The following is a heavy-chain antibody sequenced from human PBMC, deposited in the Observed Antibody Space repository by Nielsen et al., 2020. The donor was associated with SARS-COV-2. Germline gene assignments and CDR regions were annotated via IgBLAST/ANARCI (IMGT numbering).Heavy chain of an antibody. CDR2: INPNSGGT. CDR3: ARGGYSSSWSHFDY. V-gene: IGHV1-2*04. J-gene: IGHJ4*02. D-gene: IGHD6-13*01. CDR1: GYTFTSYY. Sequence: ASVKVSCKASGYTFTSYYMHWVRQAPGQGLEWMGWINPNSGGTNYAQKFQGWVTMTRDTSISTAYMELSRLRSDDTAVYYCARGGYSSSWSHFDYWGQGTLVTVSS.